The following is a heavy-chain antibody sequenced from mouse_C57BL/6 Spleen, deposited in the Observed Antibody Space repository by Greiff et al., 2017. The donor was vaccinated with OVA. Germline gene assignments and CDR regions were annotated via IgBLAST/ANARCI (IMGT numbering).Heavy chain of an antibody. D-gene: IGHD1-1*01. J-gene: IGHJ2*01. V-gene: IGHV1-78*01. Sequence: VHLVESDAELVKPGASVKISCKVSGYTFTDHTIHWMKQRPEQGLEWIGYIYPRDGSTKYNEKFKGKATLTADKSSSTAYMQLNSLTSEDSAVYFCARGGLLLHYFDYWGQGTTLTVSS. CDR2: IYPRDGST. CDR1: GYTFTDHT. CDR3: ARGGLLLHYFDY.